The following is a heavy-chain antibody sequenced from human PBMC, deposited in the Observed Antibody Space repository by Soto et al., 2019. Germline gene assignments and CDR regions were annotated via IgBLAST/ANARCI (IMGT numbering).Heavy chain of an antibody. J-gene: IGHJ4*02. CDR3: ARSRDGYNQFDY. V-gene: IGHV4-30-2*01. CDR1: GGSISSGGYS. D-gene: IGHD5-12*01. CDR2: IYHSGST. Sequence: SETLSLTCAVSGGSISSGGYSWSWIRQPPGKGLEWIGYIYHSGSTYYNPSLKSRVTISVDRSKNQFSLKLSSVTAADTAVYYCARSRDGYNQFDYWGQGTLVTVSS.